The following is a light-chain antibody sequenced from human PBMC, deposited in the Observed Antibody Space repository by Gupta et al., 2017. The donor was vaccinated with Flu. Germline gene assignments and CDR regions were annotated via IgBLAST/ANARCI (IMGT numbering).Light chain of an antibody. CDR3: QQYDRTPTT. V-gene: IGKV4-1*01. CDR1: QSVLYSSNNKNY. CDR2: WAS. J-gene: IGKJ4*01. Sequence: DFVMTQSPDSLAMSVGERAAINCKSSQSVLYSSNNKNYLAWYQQKPGQPPKLLISWASTRESGVPDRFSGSGSGTXFTLTIXSLQAEDVAVYFCQQYDRTPTTFSXGTKVEIK.